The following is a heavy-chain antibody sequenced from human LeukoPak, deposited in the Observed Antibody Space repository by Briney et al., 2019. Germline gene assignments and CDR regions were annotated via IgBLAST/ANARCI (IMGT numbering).Heavy chain of an antibody. CDR3: ASNSGGWYGDY. CDR1: GFTFSKYW. J-gene: IGHJ4*02. D-gene: IGHD6-19*01. Sequence: PGGSLRLSCAASGFTFSKYWMSWLRQAPGKGLEWVANIKQDGSEKNYVDSVKGRFTISRDNTKNSLYLQMNSLRAEDTAVYYCASNSGGWYGDYWGQGTLVTVSS. V-gene: IGHV3-7*01. CDR2: IKQDGSEK.